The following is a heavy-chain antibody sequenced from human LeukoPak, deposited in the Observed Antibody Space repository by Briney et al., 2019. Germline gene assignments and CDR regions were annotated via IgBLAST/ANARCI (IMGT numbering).Heavy chain of an antibody. D-gene: IGHD2-15*01. Sequence: SETLSLTCTVSGDSISSNNFYWDWIRQPPGKGLEWIGSVYYSGSTYYNPSLKSRLTICVDTSRNQFSLSLSSVTAADTAVYYCARELRCGRGTCYIFEGYYYAMDVWGQGTTVTVSS. CDR3: ARELRCGRGTCYIFEGYYYAMDV. V-gene: IGHV4-39*02. CDR1: GDSISSNNFY. J-gene: IGHJ6*02. CDR2: VYYSGST.